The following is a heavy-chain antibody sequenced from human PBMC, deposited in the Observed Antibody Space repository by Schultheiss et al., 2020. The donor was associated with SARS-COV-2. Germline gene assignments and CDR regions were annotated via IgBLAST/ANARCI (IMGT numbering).Heavy chain of an antibody. J-gene: IGHJ4*02. Sequence: GGSLRLSCEGSGFIFSKYAIHWIRQPPGKGLEWVAVVSHDGNQKYHAESLQGRFTISRENSKNTAFLQMSSLTREDSAVYYCAFKEVKLISSPGQGVSYHFDYWGLGTVVTVSS. CDR2: VSHDGNQK. CDR1: GFIFSKYA. CDR3: AFKEVKLISSPGQGVSYHFDY. V-gene: IGHV3-30*03. D-gene: IGHD1-14*01.